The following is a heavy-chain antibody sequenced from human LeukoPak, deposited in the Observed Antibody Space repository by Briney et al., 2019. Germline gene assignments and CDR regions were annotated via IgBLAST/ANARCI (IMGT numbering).Heavy chain of an antibody. V-gene: IGHV3-21*01. CDR3: ARGGYSSSLIDY. CDR1: GFTFSSYA. Sequence: GGSLRLSCAASGFTFSSYAMHWVRQAPGKGLEWVSSISSSSSYIYYADSVKGRFTISRDNAKNSLYLQMNSLRAEDTAVYYCARGGYSSSLIDYWGQGTLVTVSS. D-gene: IGHD6-13*01. J-gene: IGHJ4*02. CDR2: ISSSSSYI.